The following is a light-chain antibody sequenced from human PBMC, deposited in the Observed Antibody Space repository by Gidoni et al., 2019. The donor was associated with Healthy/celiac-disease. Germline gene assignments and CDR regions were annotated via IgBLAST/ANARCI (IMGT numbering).Light chain of an antibody. V-gene: IGLV2-23*02. CDR1: SSDVGSYNL. CDR3: CSYAGSSTWV. J-gene: IGLJ3*02. CDR2: EVS. Sequence: QSALTQPAPVSGSPGQSITNSCTGTSSDVGSYNLVSWYQQHPGKAPKLMIYEVSKRPPGVSNRFSGSKSGNTASLTISGLQAEDEADYYCCSYAGSSTWVFGGGTKLTVL.